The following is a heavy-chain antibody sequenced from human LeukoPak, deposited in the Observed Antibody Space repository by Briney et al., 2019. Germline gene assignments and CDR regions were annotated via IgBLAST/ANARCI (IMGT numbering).Heavy chain of an antibody. CDR1: GGTFISYA. J-gene: IGHJ3*02. Sequence: ASVKVSCKASGGTFISYAISWVRQAPGQGLEWMGRIIPILGIANYAQKFQGRVTITADKSTSTAYMELSSLRSEDTAVYYCARRVTTVVKDAFDIWGQGTMVTVSS. CDR2: IIPILGIA. V-gene: IGHV1-69*04. CDR3: ARRVTTVVKDAFDI. D-gene: IGHD4-17*01.